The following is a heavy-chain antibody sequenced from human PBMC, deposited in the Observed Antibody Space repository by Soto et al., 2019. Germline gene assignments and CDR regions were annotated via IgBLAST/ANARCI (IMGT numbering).Heavy chain of an antibody. V-gene: IGHV1-8*02. J-gene: IGHJ4*02. CDR3: SNWGRNGWYTGFF. CDR1: GYTFTDYD. CDR2: MNPNSGRT. D-gene: IGHD6-19*01. Sequence: QVQLVQSGAEVRKPGASVKVSCKTSGYTFTDYDINWVRQAPGQGLEWVGRMNPNSGRTDYAQKLGGRVTMTRDISISTAYMELSSLGYDDTAVYFCSNWGRNGWYTGFFWGQGTLVTVSS.